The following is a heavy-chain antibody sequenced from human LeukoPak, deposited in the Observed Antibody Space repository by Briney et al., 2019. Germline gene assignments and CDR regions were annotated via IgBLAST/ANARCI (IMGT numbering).Heavy chain of an antibody. CDR3: ARVGDKFDY. V-gene: IGHV4-34*01. CDR2: INHSGST. D-gene: IGHD3-10*01. CDR1: GGSFSGYY. J-gene: IGHJ4*02. Sequence: SETLSLTCAVYGGSFSGYYWSWIRQPPGKGLEWIGEINHSGSTNYDSSLKSRVTISVDTSKNQFSLKLSSVTAADTAVYYCARVGDKFDYWGQGTLVTVSS.